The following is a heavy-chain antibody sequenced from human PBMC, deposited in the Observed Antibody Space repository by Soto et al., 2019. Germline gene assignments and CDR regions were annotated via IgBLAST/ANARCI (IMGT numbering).Heavy chain of an antibody. D-gene: IGHD3-3*01. CDR2: MNPNSGNT. CDR3: ARVSYYDFWSGYYAFDI. Sequence: ASVKVSCKASGYTFTSYDINWVRQATGQGLEWMGWMNPNSGNTGYAQKFQGRVTMTRNTSISTAYMELSSLRSEDTAVYYCARVSYYDFWSGYYAFDIWGQGTMVTVSS. CDR1: GYTFTSYD. J-gene: IGHJ3*02. V-gene: IGHV1-8*01.